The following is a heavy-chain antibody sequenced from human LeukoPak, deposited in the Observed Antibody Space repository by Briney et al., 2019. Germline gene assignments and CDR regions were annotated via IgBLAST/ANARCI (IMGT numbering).Heavy chain of an antibody. Sequence: PRASVKVSCKASGGTFSSYAISWVRQAPGQGPEWMGGIIPIFGTANYAQKFQGRVTITTDESTSTAYMELSSLRSEDTAVYYCASEGRSLIIAAAGTGWFDPWGQGTLVTVSS. V-gene: IGHV1-69*05. CDR1: GGTFSSYA. J-gene: IGHJ5*02. CDR2: IIPIFGTA. D-gene: IGHD6-13*01. CDR3: ASEGRSLIIAAAGTGWFDP.